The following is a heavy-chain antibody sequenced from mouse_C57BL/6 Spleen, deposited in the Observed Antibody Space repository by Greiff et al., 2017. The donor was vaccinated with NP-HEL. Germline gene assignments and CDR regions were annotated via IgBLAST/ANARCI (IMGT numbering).Heavy chain of an antibody. CDR2: IHPNSGST. V-gene: IGHV1-64*01. CDR3: ARERTYDGYTLAWFAY. Sequence: QVQLQQPGAELVKPGASVKLSCKASGYTFTSYWMHWVKQRPGQGLEWIGMIHPNSGSTNYNEKFKSKATLTVDKSSSTAYMQLSSLTSEDSAVYYCARERTYDGYTLAWFAYWGQGTLVTVSA. CDR1: GYTFTSYW. D-gene: IGHD2-3*01. J-gene: IGHJ3*01.